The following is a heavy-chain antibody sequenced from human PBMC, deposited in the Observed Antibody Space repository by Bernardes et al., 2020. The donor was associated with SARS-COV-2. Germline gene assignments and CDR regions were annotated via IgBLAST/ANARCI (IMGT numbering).Heavy chain of an antibody. V-gene: IGHV1-18*01. CDR3: ARDVRMITFGGVIVFYFDY. Sequence: ASVKVSCKASGYTFSSYGIVWVRQAPGQGLEWMGWISAYNGNTKDAQKLQGRVTMTTDTSTSTAYMELRSLRSDDTAVYYCARDVRMITFGGVIVFYFDYWGQGTLVTVSA. CDR2: ISAYNGNT. CDR1: GYTFSSYG. D-gene: IGHD3-16*02. J-gene: IGHJ4*02.